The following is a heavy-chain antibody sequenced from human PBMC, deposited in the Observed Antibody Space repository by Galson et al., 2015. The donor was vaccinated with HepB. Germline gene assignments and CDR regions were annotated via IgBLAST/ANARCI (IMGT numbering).Heavy chain of an antibody. J-gene: IGHJ3*02. CDR1: GGSISSSSYY. Sequence: LSLTCSVSGGSISSSSYYWGWIRQTPGKGLEWIGSIYYSGPTYYNPSLKTRVTISVDTSKNQFSLNLSSVTAADTAVYYCARRFLRHDAYDIWGQGTRVTVSS. D-gene: IGHD2/OR15-2a*01. V-gene: IGHV4-39*01. CDR2: IYYSGPT. CDR3: ARRFLRHDAYDI.